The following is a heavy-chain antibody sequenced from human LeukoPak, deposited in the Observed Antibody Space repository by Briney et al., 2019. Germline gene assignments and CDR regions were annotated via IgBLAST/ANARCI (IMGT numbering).Heavy chain of an antibody. CDR2: IYYSGST. CDR1: GGSISSYY. D-gene: IGHD3-10*01. Sequence: SETLSLTCTVSGGSISSYYWSWIRQPPGKGLEWIGYIYYSGSTNYNPSLKSRVTISVDTSKNQFSLKLSSVTAADTAVYYCARVRGYYYGSGSYPDYWGQGTLVTVSS. V-gene: IGHV4-59*08. J-gene: IGHJ4*02. CDR3: ARVRGYYYGSGSYPDY.